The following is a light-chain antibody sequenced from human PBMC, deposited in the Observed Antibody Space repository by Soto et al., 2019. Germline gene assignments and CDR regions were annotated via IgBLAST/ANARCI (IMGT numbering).Light chain of an antibody. CDR2: GAS. J-gene: IGKJ2*01. CDR3: QQYGRSPFT. CDR1: QRITNNF. Sequence: EIVLTQSPGTLSLSPGERATLSCRASQRITNNFLAWFQQKPGLAPRLLIHGASTRASGVPDRFSGGGSGTDFVLTLSRLEPADFAVYYCQQYGRSPFTFGQGTKRQIK. V-gene: IGKV3-20*01.